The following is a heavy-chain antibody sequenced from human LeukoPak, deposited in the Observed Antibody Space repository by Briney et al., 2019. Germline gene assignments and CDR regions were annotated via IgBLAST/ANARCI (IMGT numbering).Heavy chain of an antibody. J-gene: IGHJ6*02. V-gene: IGHV5-51*01. CDR2: IYPGDSDT. D-gene: IGHD3-10*01. CDR3: ARFLAYYYGSGSTYYYYGMDV. CDR1: GYSFTSYW. Sequence: LGESLKISCKGSGYSFTSYWIGWVRQMPGKGLEWMGIIYPGDSDTRYSPSFQGQVTISADKSISTAYLQWSSLKASDTAMYYCARFLAYYYGSGSTYYYYGMDVWGQGTTVTVSS.